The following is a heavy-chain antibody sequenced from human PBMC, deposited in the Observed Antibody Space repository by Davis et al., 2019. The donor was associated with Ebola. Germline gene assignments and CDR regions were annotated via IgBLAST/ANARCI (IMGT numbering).Heavy chain of an antibody. Sequence: MPSETLSLTCTVSGGPISSYYWSWIRQPAGKGLEWIGRIYTSGSTNYNPSLKSRVTMSVDTSKNQFSLKLSSVTAADTAVYYCARVEVCDSTSCLLPGTYAFDIWGQGTMVTVSS. D-gene: IGHD2-2*01. CDR3: ARVEVCDSTSCLLPGTYAFDI. CDR2: IYTSGST. CDR1: GGPISSYY. J-gene: IGHJ3*02. V-gene: IGHV4-4*07.